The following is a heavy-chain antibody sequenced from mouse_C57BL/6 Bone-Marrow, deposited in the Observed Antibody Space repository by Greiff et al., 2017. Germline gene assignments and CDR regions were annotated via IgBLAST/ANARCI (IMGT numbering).Heavy chain of an antibody. CDR3: ARDGDWVFDY. CDR2: ISYDGRN. Sequence: VQLKQSGPGLVKPSQSLSLTCSVTGYSITSGYYWNWIRQFPGNKLEWMGYISYDGRNNYTPSLKNRISITRDTSKNQLFLKVNSGTTEDTATYYCARDGDWVFDYWGQGTTLTVAS. D-gene: IGHD4-1*01. J-gene: IGHJ2*01. CDR1: GYSITSGYY. V-gene: IGHV3-6*01.